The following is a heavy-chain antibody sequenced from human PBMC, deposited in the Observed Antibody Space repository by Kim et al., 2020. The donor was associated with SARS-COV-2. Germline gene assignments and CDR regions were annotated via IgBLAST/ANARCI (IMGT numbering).Heavy chain of an antibody. CDR3: SGYYYEVFPHYFDY. Sequence: NPSLKSRVTISVDTSKNQFSLKLSSVTAADTAVYYCSGYYYEVFPHYFDYWGQGTLVTVSS. D-gene: IGHD3-3*01. V-gene: IGHV4-30-2*05. J-gene: IGHJ4*02.